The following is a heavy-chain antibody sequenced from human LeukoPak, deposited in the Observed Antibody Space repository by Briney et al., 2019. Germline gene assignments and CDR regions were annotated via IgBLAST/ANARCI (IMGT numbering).Heavy chain of an antibody. Sequence: SETLSLTCAVHGGSFSGCYWSWIRQPPGKGLEWIGEINQSGSTNYNPSLKSRVTISVDTSKNQFSLKRSSVTAADPAVYYCASRRYITIFGVVIIYAFDIWGQGTMVTVSS. CDR1: GGSFSGCY. D-gene: IGHD3-3*01. J-gene: IGHJ3*02. CDR3: ASRRYITIFGVVIIYAFDI. V-gene: IGHV4-34*01. CDR2: INQSGST.